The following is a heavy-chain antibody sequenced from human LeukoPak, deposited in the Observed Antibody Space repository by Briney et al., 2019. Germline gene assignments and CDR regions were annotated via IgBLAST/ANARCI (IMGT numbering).Heavy chain of an antibody. CDR1: GFTFADYA. Sequence: GGSLRLSCTTSGFTFADYAMAWVRQAPGKGLEWAGFIRSETYGGTTDYAASVKGRFTVSRDDSKSIAYLQMNSLKTEDTAVYYCTAFRLRIEGSGYWGQGTLVTVSS. CDR2: IRSETYGGTT. CDR3: TAFRLRIEGSGY. D-gene: IGHD3-10*01. J-gene: IGHJ4*02. V-gene: IGHV3-49*04.